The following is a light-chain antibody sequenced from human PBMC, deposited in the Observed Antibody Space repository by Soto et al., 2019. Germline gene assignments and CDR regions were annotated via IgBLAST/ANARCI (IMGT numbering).Light chain of an antibody. Sequence: DIQMTQSPSSLSASVGDRVTITCLASQSISSYLNWYQQKPGKAPKLLIYAASSLQSGVPPRFSGSRSGPDFTLTISSLQPEDFATYYCQQSYSSPPTFGQGTKVDIK. V-gene: IGKV1-39*01. CDR3: QQSYSSPPT. CDR1: QSISSY. CDR2: AAS. J-gene: IGKJ1*01.